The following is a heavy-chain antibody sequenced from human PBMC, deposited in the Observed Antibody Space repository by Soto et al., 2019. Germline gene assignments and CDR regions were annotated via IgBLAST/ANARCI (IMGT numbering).Heavy chain of an antibody. J-gene: IGHJ4*02. CDR3: ASSSDYYDSSGYYVLYFDY. Sequence: PGGSLRLSCAASGFTFSSYSMNWVRQAPGKGPEWVSYISRSSSTTYYADSVKGRFTISRDNAKSSLYLQMNSLRDEDTALYYCASSSDYYDSSGYYVLYFDYWGQGNMVTVSS. D-gene: IGHD3-22*01. CDR1: GFTFSSYS. V-gene: IGHV3-48*02. CDR2: ISRSSSTT.